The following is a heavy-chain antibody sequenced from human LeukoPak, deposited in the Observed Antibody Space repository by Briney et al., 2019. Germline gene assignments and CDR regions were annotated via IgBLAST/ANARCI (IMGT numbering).Heavy chain of an antibody. J-gene: IGHJ5*02. V-gene: IGHV1-8*01. CDR1: GYTFTSYD. Sequence: ASVKVSCKASGYTFTSYDINWVLQATGQGLEWMGWMNPNSANTGYAQKFQGRVTMTRNTSISTAYMELSSLRSEDTAVYYCARGRVEMAASFNCFDPWGQGTLVTVSS. D-gene: IGHD5-24*01. CDR2: MNPNSANT. CDR3: ARGRVEMAASFNCFDP.